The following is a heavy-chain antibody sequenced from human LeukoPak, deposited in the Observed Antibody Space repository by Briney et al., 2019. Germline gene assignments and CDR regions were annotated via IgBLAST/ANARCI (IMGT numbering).Heavy chain of an antibody. V-gene: IGHV5-51*01. CDR2: IYPGDSDT. CDR1: GYSFTSYW. Sequence: GESLQISCKGSGYSFTSYWIGWVRQLPGKGLEWMGIIYPGDSDTRYSPSFQGQVTISADKSISTAYLQWSSLKASDTAMYYCARQAYYDILTGGLYGMDVWGQGTTVTVSS. D-gene: IGHD3-9*01. J-gene: IGHJ6*02. CDR3: ARQAYYDILTGGLYGMDV.